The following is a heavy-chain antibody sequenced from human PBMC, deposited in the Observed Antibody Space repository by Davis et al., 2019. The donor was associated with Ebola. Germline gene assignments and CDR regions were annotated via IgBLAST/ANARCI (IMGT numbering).Heavy chain of an antibody. Sequence: GGSLRLSCAASGFTFSIYAMNWVRQAPGKGLEWVAIISHDGRNKYYGDSVKGRFTISRDNSKNTLYLEMNSLRAEDTAVYYCAREEGGYSGYGTRANNCYYGMDVWGQGTTVTVSS. J-gene: IGHJ6*02. V-gene: IGHV3-30*04. D-gene: IGHD5-12*01. CDR2: ISHDGRNK. CDR3: AREEGGYSGYGTRANNCYYGMDV. CDR1: GFTFSIYA.